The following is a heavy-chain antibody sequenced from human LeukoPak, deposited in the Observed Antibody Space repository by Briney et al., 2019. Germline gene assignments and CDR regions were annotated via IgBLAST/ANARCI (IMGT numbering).Heavy chain of an antibody. D-gene: IGHD3-22*01. CDR2: IYYSGST. CDR1: GGSISSGGYY. Sequence: PSETLSLTCTVSGGSISSGGYYWSWIRQHPGKGLEWIGYIYYSGSTYYNPSLKSRVTISVDRSKNQFSLKLSSVTAADTAAYYCASFRYDSSGSFGQAPPSRGFDPWGQGTLVTVSS. J-gene: IGHJ5*02. V-gene: IGHV4-31*03. CDR3: ASFRYDSSGSFGQAPPSRGFDP.